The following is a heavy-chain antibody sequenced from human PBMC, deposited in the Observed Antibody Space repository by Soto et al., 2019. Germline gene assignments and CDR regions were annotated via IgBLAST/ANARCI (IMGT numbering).Heavy chain of an antibody. CDR1: GGSISSYY. V-gene: IGHV4-59*01. J-gene: IGHJ4*02. CDR3: AGRYGGNFDY. CDR2: IYYSGST. Sequence: QVQLQESGPGLVKPSETLSLTCTVSGGSISSYYWSWIRQPPGKGLEWIGYIYYSGSTNYNPSLKSRVTMSVDTSKNQFSLKLSSVTAADTAVYYCAGRYGGNFDYWGQGTLVTVSS. D-gene: IGHD1-26*01.